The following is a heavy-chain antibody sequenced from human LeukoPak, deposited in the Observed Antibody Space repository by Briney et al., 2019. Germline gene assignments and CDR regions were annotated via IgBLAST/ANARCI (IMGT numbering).Heavy chain of an antibody. CDR2: IYSGGST. V-gene: IGHV3-53*01. Sequence: GGSLRLSCAASGFTVSSNYVSWVRQAPGKGLEWVSVIYSGGSTYYADSVKGRFTISRDNAKNSLYLQMSSLRAEDTAVYYCVRAQPFGGCWGQGTLVTVSS. J-gene: IGHJ4*02. D-gene: IGHD3-10*01. CDR3: VRAQPFGGC. CDR1: GFTVSSNY.